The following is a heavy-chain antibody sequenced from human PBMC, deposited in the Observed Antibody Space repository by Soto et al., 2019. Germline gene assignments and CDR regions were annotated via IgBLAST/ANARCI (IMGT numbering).Heavy chain of an antibody. CDR2: IIPIFGTP. CDR3: ARERSVGYCITTTCPKPFYYYAMDV. J-gene: IGHJ6*02. D-gene: IGHD2-2*01. CDR1: GGTFTNYA. V-gene: IGHV1-69*12. Sequence: QVQLVQSGAEVKKPGSSLKVSCKASGGTFTNYAFSWVRQAPGHGPEWMGGIIPIFGTPDYAQKFQGRVIITAAESTRTVSMELNSLRSDDTAVYYCARERSVGYCITTTCPKPFYYYAMDVWGQGTTVTVSS.